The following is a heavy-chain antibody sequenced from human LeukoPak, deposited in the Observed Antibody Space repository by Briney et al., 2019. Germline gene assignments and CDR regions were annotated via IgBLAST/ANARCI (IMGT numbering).Heavy chain of an antibody. J-gene: IGHJ4*02. CDR1: GFSFRDFW. CDR2: IKTDGSNN. V-gene: IGHV3-74*01. D-gene: IGHD4-23*01. Sequence: GGSLRLSCAAFGFSFRDFWMHWVRQVPGKEVVWVSRIKTDGSNNYYADSVKGRFTISRDNAKNTLYLQMNSLTTEDTAVYYCARGTSGGKYYFDNWGQGTLVAVSS. CDR3: ARGTSGGKYYFDN.